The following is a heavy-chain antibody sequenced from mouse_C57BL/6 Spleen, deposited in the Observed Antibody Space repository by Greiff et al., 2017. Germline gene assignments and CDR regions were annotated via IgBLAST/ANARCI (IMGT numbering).Heavy chain of an antibody. CDR1: GYTFTSYW. CDR3: ARESYFHSFDY. V-gene: IGHV1-61*01. D-gene: IGHD1-1*01. CDR2: IYPSDSET. Sequence: QVQLQQSGAELVRPGSSVKLSCKASGYTFTSYWMDWVKQRPGQGLEWIGNIYPSDSETHYNQKFKDKATLTVDKSSSTAYMQLSSLTSEDSAVYYCARESYFHSFDYWGQGTTLTVSS. J-gene: IGHJ2*01.